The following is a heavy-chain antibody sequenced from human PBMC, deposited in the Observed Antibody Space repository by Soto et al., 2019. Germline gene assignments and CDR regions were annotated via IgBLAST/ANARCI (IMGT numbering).Heavy chain of an antibody. D-gene: IGHD1-26*01. J-gene: IGHJ3*01. CDR3: ARGDRGAFDL. Sequence: EVQLVEFGGGLVQPGESLRLSCAASGFTFDYYWMHWVRQAPGKGLVWVSRIYSDGTSTTYADSVKGRFTISRDNAKNTVSLQMNSLRADDTAGYYCARGDRGAFDLWGQGTVVTFSS. CDR2: IYSDGTST. CDR1: GFTFDYYW. V-gene: IGHV3-74*01.